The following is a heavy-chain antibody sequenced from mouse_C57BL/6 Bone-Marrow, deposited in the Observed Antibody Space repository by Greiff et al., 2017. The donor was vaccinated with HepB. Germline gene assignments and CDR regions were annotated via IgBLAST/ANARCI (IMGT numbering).Heavy chain of an antibody. Sequence: QVQLQQSGAELVKPGASVKMSCKASGYTFTSYWITWVKQRPGQGLEWIGDIYPGSGSTNYNEKFKSKATLTVDASSSTAYMQLSSLTSEDSAVYYCARGGSSPFAYWGQGTLVTVSA. V-gene: IGHV1-55*01. CDR2: IYPGSGST. CDR3: ARGGSSPFAY. J-gene: IGHJ3*01. D-gene: IGHD1-1*01. CDR1: GYTFTSYW.